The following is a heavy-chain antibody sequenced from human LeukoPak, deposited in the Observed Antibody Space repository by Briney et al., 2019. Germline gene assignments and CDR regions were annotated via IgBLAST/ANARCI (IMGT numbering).Heavy chain of an antibody. CDR2: ISSSSSYI. CDR1: GFAFSTYG. D-gene: IGHD1-26*01. CDR3: ARSGSSLYYYTLDV. V-gene: IGHV3-21*01. Sequence: GGSLRLSCAASGFAFSTYGMNWVRQAPGKGLEWVSSISSSSSYIYYADSMRGRFTISRDNAKNSLYLEMNSLRADDTAVYYCARSGSSLYYYTLDVWGLGTTVTVSS. J-gene: IGHJ6*02.